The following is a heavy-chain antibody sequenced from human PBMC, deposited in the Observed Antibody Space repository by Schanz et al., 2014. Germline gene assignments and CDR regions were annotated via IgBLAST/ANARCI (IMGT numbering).Heavy chain of an antibody. J-gene: IGHJ4*02. Sequence: EVQLVESGGGLVKPGGSLRLSCAASGFTFSSYSMNWVRQAPGKGLEWVSSISSSSSYIYYADSVKGRFTISRDNAKNSLYLQMNTLRAEDTAVYYCARDRGYWSGGSCLTLDYWGQGTLVNVSS. CDR3: ARDRGYWSGGSCLTLDY. CDR1: GFTFSSYS. D-gene: IGHD2-15*01. V-gene: IGHV3-21*01. CDR2: ISSSSSYI.